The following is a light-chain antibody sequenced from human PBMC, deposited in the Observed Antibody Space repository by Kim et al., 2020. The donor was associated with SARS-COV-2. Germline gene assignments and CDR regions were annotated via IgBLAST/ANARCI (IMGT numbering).Light chain of an antibody. CDR3: NSRDNSGNHLV. V-gene: IGLV3-19*01. CDR2: GKN. J-gene: IGLJ3*02. CDR1: SLRKYY. Sequence: ALEQTVRITCQGDSLRKYYATWYQQKPGQAPVLVIYGKNNRPSGIPDRFSGSSSGNTASLTITGAQAEDEADYYCNSRDNSGNHLVFGGGTKVTVL.